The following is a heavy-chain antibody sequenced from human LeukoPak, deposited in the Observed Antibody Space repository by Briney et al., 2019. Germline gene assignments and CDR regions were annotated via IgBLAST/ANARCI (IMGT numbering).Heavy chain of an antibody. V-gene: IGHV1-18*01. CDR3: ARGITGTLYYYYYGMDV. CDR2: SSAYNGNT. D-gene: IGHD1-20*01. CDR1: GYTFTSYG. Sequence: ASVKVSCKASGYTFTSYGISWVRQAPGQGLEWMGWSSAYNGNTNYAQKLQGRVDMTTDTSTSTAYMELRSLRSDDTAVYYCARGITGTLYYYYYGMDVWGQGTTVTVSS. J-gene: IGHJ6*02.